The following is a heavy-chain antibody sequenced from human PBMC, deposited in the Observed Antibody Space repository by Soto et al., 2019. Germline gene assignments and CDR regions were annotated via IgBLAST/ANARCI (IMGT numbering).Heavy chain of an antibody. Sequence: EVQLVESGGGLVQRGGSLRLSCAAYGFTFGIYSMNWVRQAPGKGLEWISYINGSSSTMYYADSVKGRFIISRDNADNYLYLPLNRLRDADTAVYYCSRGDRFRCSGDRCFSDGLFLSWGQGTLVTVSS. V-gene: IGHV3-48*02. CDR2: INGSSSTM. D-gene: IGHD2-15*01. CDR3: SRGDRFRCSGDRCFSDGLFLS. J-gene: IGHJ5*02. CDR1: GFTFGIYS.